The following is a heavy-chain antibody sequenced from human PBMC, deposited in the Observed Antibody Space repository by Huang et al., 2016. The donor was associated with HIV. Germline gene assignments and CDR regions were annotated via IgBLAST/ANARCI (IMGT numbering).Heavy chain of an antibody. V-gene: IGHV5-51*01. CDR2: IFPDDSDT. Sequence: VQLVQSGAEVKKPGESLKISCKGSGYSFSSYWIAWVRQMPGTGLEWRGSIFPDDSDTTYSPSFEGQGTISADKSIGTAYLQWSSLKASDTAMYYCARRFSSSSGYFDYWGQGSLVTVSS. CDR1: GYSFSSYW. J-gene: IGHJ4*02. D-gene: IGHD6-6*01. CDR3: ARRFSSSSGYFDY.